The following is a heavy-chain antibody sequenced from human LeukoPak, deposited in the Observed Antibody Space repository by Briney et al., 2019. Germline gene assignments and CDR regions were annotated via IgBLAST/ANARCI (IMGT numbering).Heavy chain of an antibody. J-gene: IGHJ4*02. CDR3: ARDLRGLGLGVVFDS. Sequence: GRSLRLSCAASGFTFSSYAMHWVRQAPGKGLEWVAVISYDGSNKYYADSVEGRFTISRDNSKNTLYLQMNRLRAEDTAVYYCARDLRGLGLGVVFDSWGQGTLVTVSS. CDR2: ISYDGSNK. D-gene: IGHD3-16*01. CDR1: GFTFSSYA. V-gene: IGHV3-30-3*01.